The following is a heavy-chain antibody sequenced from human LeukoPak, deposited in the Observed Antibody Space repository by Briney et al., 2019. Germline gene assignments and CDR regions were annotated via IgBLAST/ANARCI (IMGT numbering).Heavy chain of an antibody. V-gene: IGHV3-30-3*01. Sequence: GGSLRLSCAASGFTFSSYAMHWVRQAPGKGLEWVAVISYDGSNKYYADSVKGRLTISRDNSKNTLYLQMNSLRAEDTAVYYCARDKYSGSYYYYYGMDVWGQGTTVTVSS. CDR1: GFTFSSYA. J-gene: IGHJ6*02. CDR3: ARDKYSGSYYYYYGMDV. D-gene: IGHD1-26*01. CDR2: ISYDGSNK.